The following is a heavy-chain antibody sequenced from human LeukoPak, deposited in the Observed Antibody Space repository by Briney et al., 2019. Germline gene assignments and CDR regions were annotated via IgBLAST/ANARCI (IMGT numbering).Heavy chain of an antibody. CDR2: VSYDGNTK. V-gene: IGHV3-30*18. D-gene: IGHD3-3*01. J-gene: IGHJ4*02. CDR3: AKEFASGYQDY. CDR1: GFTFSSSG. Sequence: GGSLRLSCAASGFTFSSSGMHWVRQAPGKGLEWVAVVSYDGNTKYYADSVKGRITISRDNSKNTLYLQMNSLRAEDTAVYYCAKEFASGYQDYWGQETLGTVSS.